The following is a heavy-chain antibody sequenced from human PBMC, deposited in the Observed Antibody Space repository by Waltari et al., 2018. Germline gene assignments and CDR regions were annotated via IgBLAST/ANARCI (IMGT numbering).Heavy chain of an antibody. V-gene: IGHV1-24*01. CDR1: GDSITESA. CDR2: FDPEYGEA. J-gene: IGHJ5*02. Sequence: QVQLVQSGAEVKKPGASVKVSCRVSGDSITESALHWVRQAPGKGLEGLGGFDPEYGEAVYAQEFQGRVTMTEDTSKDTAYMELSSLTYEDTAVYYCTRDRVGYCSGGTCYSRWFDPWGQGTLVTVSS. CDR3: TRDRVGYCSGGTCYSRWFDP. D-gene: IGHD2-15*01.